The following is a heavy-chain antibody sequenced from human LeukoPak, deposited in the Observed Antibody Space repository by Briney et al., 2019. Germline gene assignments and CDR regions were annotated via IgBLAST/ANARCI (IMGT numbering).Heavy chain of an antibody. CDR2: IIPDGSTT. V-gene: IGHV3-74*01. J-gene: IGHJ6*02. CDR1: GFTFCGYL. Sequence: PGGSLRLSCAASGFTFCGYLMHWVPQAPGQGRVGGSRIIPDGSTTSTAGSGDGPLTHSRRHDNNTAFLEMKSLPAEDTAVYYCASGGAVITEPYCCLDVGGQGTTVTVPS. D-gene: IGHD3-16*02. CDR3: ASGGAVITEPYCCLDV.